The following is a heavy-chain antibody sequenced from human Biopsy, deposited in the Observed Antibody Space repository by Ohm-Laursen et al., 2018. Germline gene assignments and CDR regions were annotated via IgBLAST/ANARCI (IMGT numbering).Heavy chain of an antibody. Sequence: SDTLSLTCEVSGESFSDYYWSWIRQSPGKGLEWIGEINHRGRSSYSPSLQSRVTISVDASKNQFSLNMKSGTAADTAVYFCAREGGGLLPIRLTDFWGPGMMVTVPS. CDR2: INHRGRS. CDR3: AREGGGLLPIRLTDF. D-gene: IGHD1-26*01. CDR1: GESFSDYY. J-gene: IGHJ4*02. V-gene: IGHV4-34*01.